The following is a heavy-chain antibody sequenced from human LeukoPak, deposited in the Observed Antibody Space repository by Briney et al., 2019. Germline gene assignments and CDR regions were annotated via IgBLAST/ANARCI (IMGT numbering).Heavy chain of an antibody. CDR1: GGTFSSYA. J-gene: IGHJ3*02. CDR3: AIVGATTVAFDI. D-gene: IGHD1-26*01. Sequence: SVRVSCKASGGTFSSYAISWVRQAPGQGLEWMGGIIPIFGTANYAQKFQGRVTITTDESTSTAYMELSSLRSEDTAVYYCAIVGATTVAFDIWGQGTMVTVSS. CDR2: IIPIFGTA. V-gene: IGHV1-69*05.